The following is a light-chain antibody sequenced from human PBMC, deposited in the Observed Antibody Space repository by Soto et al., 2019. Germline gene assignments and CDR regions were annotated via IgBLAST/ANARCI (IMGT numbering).Light chain of an antibody. CDR3: QQADSFHLT. J-gene: IGKJ4*01. CDR1: QGISSW. CDR2: AAS. V-gene: IGKV1D-12*01. Sequence: DIQMTQSPASVSASLGDRVTISCRASQGISSWLAWYQQKPGKAPKLLIYAASNLQSGVPARFSGSGSGTDFTLTISSPQPEDLATDYCQQADSFHLTFGGGTKVEIK.